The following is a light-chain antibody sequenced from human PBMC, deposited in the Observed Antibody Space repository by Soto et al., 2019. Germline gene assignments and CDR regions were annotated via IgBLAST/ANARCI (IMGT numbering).Light chain of an antibody. Sequence: EVVLTQAPGTLSLSPGERATLSCRASQRVSSNYLAWYQQKRGQAPRLLIYGASSRATGIPTGFSGSGSGTDFTLTISRLEPQDFAVYYCQRYDTSPRTFGQGTKVEI. J-gene: IGKJ1*01. CDR3: QRYDTSPRT. CDR2: GAS. V-gene: IGKV3-20*01. CDR1: QRVSSNY.